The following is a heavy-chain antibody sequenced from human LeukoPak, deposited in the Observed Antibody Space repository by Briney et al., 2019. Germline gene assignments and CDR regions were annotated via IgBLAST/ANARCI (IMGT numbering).Heavy chain of an antibody. CDR1: GFTLSSYE. CDR3: ARAGGFGELSPDAFDI. V-gene: IGHV3-48*03. D-gene: IGHD3-10*01. J-gene: IGHJ3*02. Sequence: GGSLRLSCAASGFTLSSYEMNWVRQAPGKGLEWVSYISSSGSTIYYADSVKGRFTISRDNAKNSLYLQMNSLRAEDTAVYYCARAGGFGELSPDAFDIWGQGTMVTVSS. CDR2: ISSSGSTI.